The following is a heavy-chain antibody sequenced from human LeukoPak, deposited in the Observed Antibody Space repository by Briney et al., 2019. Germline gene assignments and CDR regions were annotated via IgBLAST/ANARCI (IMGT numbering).Heavy chain of an antibody. J-gene: IGHJ4*02. CDR3: SGGGSTLDY. V-gene: IGHV1-58*01. CDR1: GFTFTSSA. CDR2: IVVGSGNT. Sequence: SVKVSCKASGFTFTSSAVQWVRQARGQRLEWIGWIVVGSGNTNYAQKLQERVTITRDMYTSTDYMELSSLRPEDTAVYYCSGGGSTLDYWGQGTLVTVSS. D-gene: IGHD3-16*01.